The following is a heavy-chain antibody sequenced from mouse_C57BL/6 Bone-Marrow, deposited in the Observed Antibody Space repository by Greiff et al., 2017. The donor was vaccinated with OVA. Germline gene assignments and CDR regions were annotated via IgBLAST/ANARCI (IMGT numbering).Heavy chain of an antibody. CDR2: IDPSDSYT. D-gene: IGHD1-1*01. V-gene: IGHV1-69*01. CDR1: GYTFTSYW. CDR3: ARWSYYCSRFAY. Sequence: QVQLQQPGAELVMPGASVKLSCKASGYTFTSYWMHWVKQRPGQGLEWIGEIDPSDSYTNYNQKFKGKSTLTVDKSSSTAYMQLSSLTSEDSAVYYCARWSYYCSRFAYWGQGTLVTVSA. J-gene: IGHJ3*01.